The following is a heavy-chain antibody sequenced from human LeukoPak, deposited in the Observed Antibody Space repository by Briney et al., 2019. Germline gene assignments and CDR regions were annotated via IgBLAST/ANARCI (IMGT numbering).Heavy chain of an antibody. D-gene: IGHD2-21*02. J-gene: IGHJ6*02. V-gene: IGHV1-69*13. CDR1: GGTFSSYA. Sequence: SVKVSCKASGGTFSSYAIGWVRQAPGQGLEWMGGIIPIFGTANYAQKFQGRVTITADESTSTAYMELSSLRSEDTAVYYCARGGGCGGDCYTQHYYYYYGMDVWGQGTTVTVSS. CDR2: IIPIFGTA. CDR3: ARGGGCGGDCYTQHYYYYYGMDV.